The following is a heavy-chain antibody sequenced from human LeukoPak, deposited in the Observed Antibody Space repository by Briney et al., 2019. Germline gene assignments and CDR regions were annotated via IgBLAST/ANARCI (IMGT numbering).Heavy chain of an antibody. CDR3: ARDQTRSIAAAGRAFDP. V-gene: IGHV4-4*07. CDR1: GGSISSYY. CDR2: IYTSGST. J-gene: IGHJ5*02. D-gene: IGHD6-13*01. Sequence: PSETLSLTCTVSGGSISSYYWSWNRQPAGKGLEWIGRIYTSGSTNYNHSLKSRVTMSVDTSKNQFSLKLSSVTAADTAVYYCARDQTRSIAAAGRAFDPWGQGTLVTVSS.